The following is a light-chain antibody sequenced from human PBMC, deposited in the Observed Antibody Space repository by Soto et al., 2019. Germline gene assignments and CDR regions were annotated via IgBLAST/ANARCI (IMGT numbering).Light chain of an antibody. J-gene: IGLJ1*01. V-gene: IGLV2-11*01. Sequence: QSALTQPRSVSGSPGQSVTISCTGTSSDVGGYNYVSWYQQHPGKAPKLMINDFTNRPSGVPDRFSGSESGNTASLTISGLQAEDEADYYCCSYAGSYIFVFGTGTKLTVL. CDR1: SSDVGGYNY. CDR2: DFT. CDR3: CSYAGSYIFV.